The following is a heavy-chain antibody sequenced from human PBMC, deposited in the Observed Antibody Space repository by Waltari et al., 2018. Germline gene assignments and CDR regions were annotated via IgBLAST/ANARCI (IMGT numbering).Heavy chain of an antibody. D-gene: IGHD6-19*01. CDR2: IYYSGST. CDR3: ARGHTYSSGWYDRYFDY. CDR1: GGSVSSGSYY. V-gene: IGHV4-61*01. J-gene: IGHJ4*02. Sequence: QVQLQESGPGLVKPSETLSLTCTVSGGSVSSGSYYWSWIRQPPGKGLEWIGYIYYSGSTNYNPSLKSRVTISVDTSKNQFSLKLSSVTAADTAVYYCARGHTYSSGWYDRYFDYWGQGTLVTVSS.